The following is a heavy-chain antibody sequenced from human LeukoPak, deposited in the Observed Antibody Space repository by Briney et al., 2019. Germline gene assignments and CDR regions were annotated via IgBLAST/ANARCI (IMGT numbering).Heavy chain of an antibody. D-gene: IGHD1-26*01. CDR3: ARHWGVGSYFSHWFDP. CDR1: GGSISRSNYY. V-gene: IGHV4-39*01. CDR2: IYYSGST. Sequence: SETLSLTCTVSGGSISRSNYYWGWIRQPPGKGLEWIASIYYSGSTYYNPSLKSRVTISVDTSKNQFSLKLSSVTAADTAVYYCARHWGVGSYFSHWFDPWGQGTLVTVSS. J-gene: IGHJ5*02.